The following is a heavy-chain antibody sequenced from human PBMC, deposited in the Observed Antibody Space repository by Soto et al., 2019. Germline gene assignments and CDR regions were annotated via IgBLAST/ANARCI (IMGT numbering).Heavy chain of an antibody. CDR3: ARAHTMMILDRFDP. CDR2: IWFDGSKK. D-gene: IGHD3-22*01. J-gene: IGHJ5*02. CDR1: GFKFRNYA. V-gene: IGHV3-33*01. Sequence: PGGSLRLSCAASGFKFRNYAIHWVRQAPGKGLEWLAVIWFDGSKKYYADSVKGWFTISRDNSKITVYLDMNSLTADDSGVFYCARAHTMMILDRFDPWGHGTLVTVSS.